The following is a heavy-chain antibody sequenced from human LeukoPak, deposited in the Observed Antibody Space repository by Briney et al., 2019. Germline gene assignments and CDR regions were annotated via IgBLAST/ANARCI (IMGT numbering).Heavy chain of an antibody. Sequence: GGSLRLSCAASGFTFSSYGMTWVRQAPGKGLEWVSGISGSGGSTYYEDSVKGRFTISRDNSKNTLYLQMDSLRAEDTAVYYCAKNSGGTCYSHLDYWGQGTLVTVSS. CDR3: AKNSGGTCYSHLDY. J-gene: IGHJ4*02. D-gene: IGHD2-15*01. CDR1: GFTFSSYG. CDR2: ISGSGGST. V-gene: IGHV3-23*01.